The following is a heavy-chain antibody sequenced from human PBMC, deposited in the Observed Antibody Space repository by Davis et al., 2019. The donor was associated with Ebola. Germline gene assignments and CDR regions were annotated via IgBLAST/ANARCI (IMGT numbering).Heavy chain of an antibody. CDR1: GFTFRAYY. Sequence: PGGSLRLSCAASGFTFRAYYMSWIRQAPGKGLEWVSYLSSSGTTIHYADSVKGRFTISADTAKTSLSLEMNSLRAEDTAVYYCARTPHRRAYYYDYYYYGIDVWGQGTTVTVSS. CDR3: ARTPHRRAYYYDYYYYGIDV. CDR2: LSSSGTTI. D-gene: IGHD3-22*01. V-gene: IGHV3-11*01. J-gene: IGHJ6*02.